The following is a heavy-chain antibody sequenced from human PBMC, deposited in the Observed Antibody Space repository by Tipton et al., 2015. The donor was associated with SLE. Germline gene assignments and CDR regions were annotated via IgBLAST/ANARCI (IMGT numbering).Heavy chain of an antibody. CDR3: ARQAAGAFDI. Sequence: TLSLTCTVSGGSISSSSYYWGWIRQPPGKGLEWSGSIYYSGSTYYNPSLKSRVTISVDTSKNQFSLKLSSVTAADTAVYYCARQAAGAFDIWGQGTMVTVSS. J-gene: IGHJ3*02. V-gene: IGHV4-39*01. D-gene: IGHD6-13*01. CDR1: GGSISSSSYY. CDR2: IYYSGST.